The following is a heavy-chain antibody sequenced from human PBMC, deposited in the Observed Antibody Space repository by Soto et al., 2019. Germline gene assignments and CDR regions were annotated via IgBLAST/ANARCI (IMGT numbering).Heavy chain of an antibody. CDR1: GFTFSSYG. Sequence: GGSLRLSCAASGFTFSSYGMHWVRQSPGKGLEWVAVIWYDGSNKYYADSVKGRFTISRDNSKNTLYLQMNSLRAEDTAVYYCARDDYYGSGTIPILDYYGMDVWGQGTTVTVSS. CDR2: IWYDGSNK. V-gene: IGHV3-33*01. D-gene: IGHD3-10*01. J-gene: IGHJ6*02. CDR3: ARDDYYGSGTIPILDYYGMDV.